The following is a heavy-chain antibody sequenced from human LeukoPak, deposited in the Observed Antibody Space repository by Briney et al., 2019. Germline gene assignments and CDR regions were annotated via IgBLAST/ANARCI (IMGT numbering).Heavy chain of an antibody. CDR3: ASGYSSGLDAFDI. Sequence: AASVKVSCKASGYAFTSYYMHWVRQAPGQGLEWMGIINPSGGSTSYAQKFQGRVTMTRDTSTSTVYMELSSLRSEDTAVYYCASGYSSGLDAFDIWGQGTMVTVSS. V-gene: IGHV1-46*01. CDR1: GYAFTSYY. CDR2: INPSGGST. D-gene: IGHD6-19*01. J-gene: IGHJ3*02.